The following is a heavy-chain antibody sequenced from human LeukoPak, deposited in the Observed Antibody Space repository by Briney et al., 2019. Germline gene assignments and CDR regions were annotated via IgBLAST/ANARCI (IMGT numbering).Heavy chain of an antibody. D-gene: IGHD3-9*01. V-gene: IGHV3-66*01. Sequence: PGGSLRLSCAASGLTVSSYMSWVRQAPGKGLEWVSVIYSGGSIYYADSVKGRFTISRDNAKNSLYLHMNDLRAEDTAIYYCARLYYDILTGYSPLDYWGQGTLVTVSS. CDR1: GLTVSSY. J-gene: IGHJ4*02. CDR3: ARLYYDILTGYSPLDY. CDR2: IYSGGSI.